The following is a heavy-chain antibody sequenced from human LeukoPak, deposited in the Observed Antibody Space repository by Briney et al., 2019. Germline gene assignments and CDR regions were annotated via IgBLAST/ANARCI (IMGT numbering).Heavy chain of an antibody. CDR2: IYHSGST. D-gene: IGHD4-17*01. V-gene: IGHV4-59*12. J-gene: IGHJ5*02. CDR1: GGSISSYY. CDR3: ARYGEGIDP. Sequence: SETLSLTCTVSGGSISSYYWSWIRQPPGKGLEWIGEIYHSGSTNYNPSLKSRVTISVDKSKNQFSLKLSSVTAADTAVYYCARYGEGIDPWGQGTLVTVSS.